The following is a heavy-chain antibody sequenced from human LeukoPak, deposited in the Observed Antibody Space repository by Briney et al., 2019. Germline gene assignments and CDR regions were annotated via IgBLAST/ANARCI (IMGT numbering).Heavy chain of an antibody. CDR1: GYTFTSYA. CDR3: ARSYYDSSGYYSFDY. Sequence: GASVKVSCKASGYTFTSYAMHWVRQAPGQRLEWMGWINAGNGNTKYSQKFQGRVSITRDTSASTAYMELNSLRSEDTAVYYCARSYYDSSGYYSFDYWGQGTLVTVSS. D-gene: IGHD3-22*01. CDR2: INAGNGNT. V-gene: IGHV1-3*01. J-gene: IGHJ4*02.